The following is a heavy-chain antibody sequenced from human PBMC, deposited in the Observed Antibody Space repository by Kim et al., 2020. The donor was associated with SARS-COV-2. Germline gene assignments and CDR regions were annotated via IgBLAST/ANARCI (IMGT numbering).Heavy chain of an antibody. CDR1: GFTFSSYA. V-gene: IGHV3-23*01. J-gene: IGHJ6*02. CDR3: AKYGDSSGYYYSNPYYYYGMDV. D-gene: IGHD3-22*01. Sequence: GGSLRLSCAASGFTFSSYAMSWVRQAPGKGLEWVSAISGSGGSTYYADSVKGRFTISRDNSKNTLYLQMNSLRTEDTAVYYCAKYGDSSGYYYSNPYYYYGMDVWGQGTTVTVSS. CDR2: ISGSGGST.